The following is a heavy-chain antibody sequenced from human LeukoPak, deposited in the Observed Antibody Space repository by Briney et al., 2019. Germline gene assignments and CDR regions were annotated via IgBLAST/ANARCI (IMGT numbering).Heavy chain of an antibody. CDR1: GYTFTTYG. D-gene: IGHD3-10*01. J-gene: IGHJ4*02. V-gene: IGHV1-18*01. Sequence: GASVKVSCKASGYTFTTYGISWVRQAPGQGLEWMGWISAYNGYTNYAQKLQGRVTMTTDTSTSTAYMELRSLRSDDTAAYYCARDQTYYYGSGSYYGNRYFDYWGQGTLVTVSS. CDR3: ARDQTYYYGSGSYYGNRYFDY. CDR2: ISAYNGYT.